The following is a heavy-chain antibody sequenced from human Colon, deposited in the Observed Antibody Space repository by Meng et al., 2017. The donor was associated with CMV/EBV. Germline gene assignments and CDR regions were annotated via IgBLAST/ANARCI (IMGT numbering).Heavy chain of an antibody. CDR1: GFSFDTYP. D-gene: IGHD2-2*01. J-gene: IGHJ4*02. CDR3: AKDPRAGVVPAAQFDY. V-gene: IGHV3-21*01. Sequence: GESLKISCAASGFSFDTYPMNWVRQAPGKGLEWVSAISKESKYIWYADSVKGRITISRDNARNSLYLQVNSLRAEDTAVYYCAKDPRAGVVPAAQFDYWGQGTLVTVSS. CDR2: ISKESKYI.